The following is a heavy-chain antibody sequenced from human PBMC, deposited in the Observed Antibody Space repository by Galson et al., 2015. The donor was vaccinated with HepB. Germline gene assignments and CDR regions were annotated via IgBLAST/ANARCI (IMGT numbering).Heavy chain of an antibody. CDR2: IYYSGST. V-gene: IGHV4-59*08. D-gene: IGHD3-10*01. CDR3: ARHAITMVRGVIHYGMDV. Sequence: SETLSLTCTVSGGSISSYYWSRIRQPPGKGLEWIGYIYYSGSTNYNPSLKSRVTISVDTSKNQFSLKLSSVTAADTAVYYCARHAITMVRGVIHYGMDVWGQGTTVTVSS. CDR1: GGSISSYY. J-gene: IGHJ6*02.